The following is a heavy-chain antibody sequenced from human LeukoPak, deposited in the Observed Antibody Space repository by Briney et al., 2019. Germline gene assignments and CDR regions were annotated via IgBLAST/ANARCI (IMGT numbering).Heavy chain of an antibody. V-gene: IGHV3-53*01. CDR2: IYSGGST. CDR3: ARDPYCSSTSCFSWFDP. Sequence: PGGSLRLSCAASGFTVSSNYMSWVRQAPGKGLEWVSVIYSGGSTYYADSVKGRFTISRDNSKNTLYLQMNSLRAEDTAVYYCARDPYCSSTSCFSWFDPWGQGTLVTVSS. J-gene: IGHJ5*02. D-gene: IGHD2-2*01. CDR1: GFTVSSNY.